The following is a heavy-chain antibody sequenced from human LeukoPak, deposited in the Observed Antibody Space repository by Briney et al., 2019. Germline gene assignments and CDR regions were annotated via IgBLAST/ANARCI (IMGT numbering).Heavy chain of an antibody. CDR1: GGSISTYY. Sequence: SETLSLACTVSGGSISTYYWSWIRQPAGRGLEWIGRIYTSGSTNYNPSLRSRVTMSVDTSKNQFSLKLSSVTAADTAVYYCAREEEQMARGLDPWGQGALVTVSS. CDR2: IYTSGST. V-gene: IGHV4-4*07. J-gene: IGHJ5*02. D-gene: IGHD5-24*01. CDR3: AREEEQMARGLDP.